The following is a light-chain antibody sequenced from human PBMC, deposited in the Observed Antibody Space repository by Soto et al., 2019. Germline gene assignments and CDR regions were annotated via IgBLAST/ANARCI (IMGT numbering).Light chain of an antibody. CDR3: QQYNNWPPIP. J-gene: IGKJ5*01. CDR1: QSVSSN. CDR2: GAS. Sequence: IGMKQSPATLSLYTGERATLSCRASQSVSSNLAWYQQKPGQAPRLLIYGASTRATGIPARFSGSGSGTEFTLTISSLQSEDFAVYYCQQYNNWPPIPFCQGRRLENK. V-gene: IGKV3-15*01.